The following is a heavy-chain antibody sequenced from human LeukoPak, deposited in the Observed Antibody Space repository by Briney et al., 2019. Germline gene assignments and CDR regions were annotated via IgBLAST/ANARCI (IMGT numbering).Heavy chain of an antibody. D-gene: IGHD3-22*01. CDR2: IRTKVDSYAT. V-gene: IGHV3-73*01. CDR3: ARPSSGFHF. J-gene: IGHJ4*02. CDR1: GFIFSDFA. Sequence: PGGSLRLSCAASGFIFSDFAMHWVRQASGKGLEWVGRIRTKVDSYATTYAASVKGRFTVSRDDSKNTAYLEMNSLRSEDTAVNYCARPSSGFHFWGQGTLVTVSS.